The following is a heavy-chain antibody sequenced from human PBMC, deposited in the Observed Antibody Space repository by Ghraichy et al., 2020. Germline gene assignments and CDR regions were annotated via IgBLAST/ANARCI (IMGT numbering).Heavy chain of an antibody. CDR1: GFTFRTYA. V-gene: IGHV3-23*01. CDR3: AKFARDWPNEYLQH. D-gene: IGHD3/OR15-3a*01. Sequence: GESLNISCAASGFTFRTYAMSWVRQAPGKGLEWVSAITDNGDTTYDAESVKGRFTISRDNSKNTLFLQMNSLRGEDTAVYYCAKFARDWPNEYLQHWGQGALVTVSS. CDR2: ITDNGDTT. J-gene: IGHJ1*01.